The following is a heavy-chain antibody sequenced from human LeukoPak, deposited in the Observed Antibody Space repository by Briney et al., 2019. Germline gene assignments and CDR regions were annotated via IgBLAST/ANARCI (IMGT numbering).Heavy chain of an antibody. D-gene: IGHD1-1*01. CDR2: ISIGGDT. V-gene: IGHV3-13*01. CDR1: GFTFSSYD. CDR3: ARETGVPGNWYSDL. Sequence: GGSLRLSCAASGFTFSSYDMHWVRQSTKKGLEWVSGISIGGDTNYPGSVEGRFTISRENAKNSVYLQMNSLSAGDTAVYYCARETGVPGNWYSDLWGRGTLVTVSS. J-gene: IGHJ2*01.